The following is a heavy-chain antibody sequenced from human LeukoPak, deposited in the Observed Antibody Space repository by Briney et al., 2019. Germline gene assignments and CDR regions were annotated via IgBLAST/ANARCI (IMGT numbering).Heavy chain of an antibody. CDR2: IYHSGNT. D-gene: IGHD3-9*01. CDR3: ARVPGVYYDILTGYGSGWFDP. CDR1: GYSMTSGYY. V-gene: IGHV4-38-2*02. J-gene: IGHJ5*02. Sequence: SETLSLICTVSGYSMTSGYYWGWIRQPPGKGLEWIGTIYHSGNTYYNPSLRSRVTILVDTSKNQFSLNVRSVMAADTAVYYCARVPGVYYDILTGYGSGWFDPWGQGTLVTVTT.